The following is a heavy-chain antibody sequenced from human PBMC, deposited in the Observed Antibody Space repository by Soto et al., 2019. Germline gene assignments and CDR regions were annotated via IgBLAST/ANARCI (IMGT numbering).Heavy chain of an antibody. CDR3: VIVNCRCGSHYYNFAY. V-gene: IGHV3-74*01. CDR1: GFTSSSYW. Sequence: GGSLRLSCAASGFTSSSYWMHCFRQAPGKGLVWVSRINSDGSSTSYADSVKGRFTISRDNAKNTLYLQMNSLRAEDTAVYYCVIVNCRCGSHYYNFAYRARRTLVIGSS. D-gene: IGHD2-15*01. CDR2: INSDGSST. J-gene: IGHJ4*02.